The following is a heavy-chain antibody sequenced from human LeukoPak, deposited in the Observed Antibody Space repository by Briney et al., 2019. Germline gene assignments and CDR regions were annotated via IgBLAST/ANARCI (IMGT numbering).Heavy chain of an antibody. Sequence: GGSLRLSCAASGFTFNDYYMTWIRQAPGKGLEWVSYITSTSSYTNYADSVKGRFTISRDNAENSLYLQMNSLRAEDTAVYYCARDKSAGADTGSSFYYWGQGALVTVSS. D-gene: IGHD3-10*01. CDR1: GFTFNDYY. V-gene: IGHV3-11*05. CDR2: ITSTSSYT. CDR3: ARDKSAGADTGSSFYY. J-gene: IGHJ4*02.